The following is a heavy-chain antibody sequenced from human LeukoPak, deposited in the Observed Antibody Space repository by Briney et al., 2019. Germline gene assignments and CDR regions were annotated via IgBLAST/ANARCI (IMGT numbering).Heavy chain of an antibody. Sequence: SVKVSCKASGGTFSSYAISWVRQAPGQGLEWMGGIIPIFSTANYAQKFQGRVTITADESTSTAYMELSSLRSEDTAVYYCARGRNDYGDYGRWYFDLWGRGTLVTVSS. J-gene: IGHJ2*01. CDR1: GGTFSSYA. CDR2: IIPIFSTA. CDR3: ARGRNDYGDYGRWYFDL. V-gene: IGHV1-69*13. D-gene: IGHD4-17*01.